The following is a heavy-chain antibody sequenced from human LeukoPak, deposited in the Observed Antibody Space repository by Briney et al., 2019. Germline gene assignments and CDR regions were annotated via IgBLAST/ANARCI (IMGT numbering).Heavy chain of an antibody. CDR1: GLTFSSYW. D-gene: IGHD1-20*01. J-gene: IGHJ4*02. CDR3: AREEIITGYYFDY. CDR2: INSDGSDT. V-gene: IGHV3-74*01. Sequence: GGSLRLSCAASGLTFSSYWMHWVRQAPGKGLVWVSRINSDGSDTRYADSVKGRFTISRDNSKNTLYLQMNSLRAEDTAVYYCAREEIITGYYFDYWGQGTLVTVSS.